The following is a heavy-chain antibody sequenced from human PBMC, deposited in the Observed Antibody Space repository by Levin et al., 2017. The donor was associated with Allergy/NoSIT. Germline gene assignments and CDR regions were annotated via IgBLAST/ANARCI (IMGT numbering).Heavy chain of an antibody. CDR1: GFTFRNYG. V-gene: IGHV3-33*01. Sequence: GESLKISCAASGFTFRNYGMHWVRQAPGKGLEWVAVIWYDGNDKYYADSVKGRFIISRDNSKTTLYLQMNSLRAEDTAMYYCAREARDVYRGDVPFDYWGQGTLVTVSS. CDR3: AREARDVYRGDVPFDY. J-gene: IGHJ4*02. CDR2: IWYDGNDK. D-gene: IGHD5-24*01.